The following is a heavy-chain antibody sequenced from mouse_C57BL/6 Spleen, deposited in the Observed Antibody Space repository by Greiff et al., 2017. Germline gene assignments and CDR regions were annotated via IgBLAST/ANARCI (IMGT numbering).Heavy chain of an antibody. CDR3: ARGGYEDYFDY. Sequence: EVQLVESEGGLVQPGSSMKLSCTASGFTFSDYYMAWVRQVPEKGLEWVANINYDGSSTYYLDSLKSRFIISRDNAKNILYLQMSSLKSEATATYYCARGGYEDYFDYWGQGTTLTVSS. CDR2: INYDGSST. D-gene: IGHD2-10*02. V-gene: IGHV5-16*01. J-gene: IGHJ2*01. CDR1: GFTFSDYY.